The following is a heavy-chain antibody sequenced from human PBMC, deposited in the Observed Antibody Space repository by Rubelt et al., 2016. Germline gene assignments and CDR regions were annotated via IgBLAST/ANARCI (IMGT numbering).Heavy chain of an antibody. CDR2: INPSGGST. J-gene: IGHJ4*02. CDR1: GYTFTSYY. V-gene: IGHV1-46*01. D-gene: IGHD3-10*01. CDR3: ARVGFYYDSGSYVD. Sequence: QVQLVQSGAEVKKPGASVKVSCKASGYTFTSYYMHWVRQAPGQGLEWMGIINPSGGSTTYERKFQGRVTMTRDTSTSTGYMDLSSLRCEDTAEYYCARVGFYYDSGSYVDWGQGTLVTVSS.